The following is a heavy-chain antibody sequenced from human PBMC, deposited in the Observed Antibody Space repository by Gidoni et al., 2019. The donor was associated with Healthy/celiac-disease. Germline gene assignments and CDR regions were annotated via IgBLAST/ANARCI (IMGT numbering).Heavy chain of an antibody. CDR3: ARDHWNYGGFDP. V-gene: IGHV3-53*01. D-gene: IGHD1-7*01. CDR2: IYSGGST. Sequence: EVQVVESGGGLIQSGGSLRLSCAASGFTVTSNYMGWVRQAPGKGLEWVSVIYSGGSTYYADSVKGRFTISRDNSKNTLYLQMNSLRVEDTAVYYCARDHWNYGGFDPWGQGTLVTVSS. CDR1: GFTVTSNY. J-gene: IGHJ5*02.